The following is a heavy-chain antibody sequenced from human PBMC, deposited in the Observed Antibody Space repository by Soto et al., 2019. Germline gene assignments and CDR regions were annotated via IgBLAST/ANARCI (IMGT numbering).Heavy chain of an antibody. Sequence: SETLSLTCAVSGGSISSSNWWNWVRQPPGKGLEWIGEIYHSGSTNYNPSLKSRVTISVDKSKNQFSLKLNSVTAADTAVYYCARGRTADTAMVTGNWFDPWGQGTLVTVSS. V-gene: IGHV4-4*02. CDR1: GGSISSSNW. J-gene: IGHJ5*02. CDR3: ARGRTADTAMVTGNWFDP. CDR2: IYHSGST. D-gene: IGHD5-18*01.